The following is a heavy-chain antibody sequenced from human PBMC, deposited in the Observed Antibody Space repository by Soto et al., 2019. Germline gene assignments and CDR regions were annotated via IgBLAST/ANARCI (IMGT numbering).Heavy chain of an antibody. V-gene: IGHV4-30-4*01. Sequence: QVLLQESGPGLVKPSQTLSLTCTVSGGSISSGDYHWSWIRQPPGKGLEFIGYIYYSGTTYYNPSLKSRVTISLDTSKNQFSLKLSSVTAADTAMYYCARGAVDFDLWGQGTMVTVSS. J-gene: IGHJ3*01. CDR1: GGSISSGDYH. CDR3: ARGAVDFDL. CDR2: IYYSGTT.